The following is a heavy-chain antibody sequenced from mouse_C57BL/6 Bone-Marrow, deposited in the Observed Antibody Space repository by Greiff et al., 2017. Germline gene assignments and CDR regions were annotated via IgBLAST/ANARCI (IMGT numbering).Heavy chain of an antibody. CDR1: GYTFTSYW. V-gene: IGHV1-74*01. J-gene: IGHJ4*01. CDR3: AIPKTQRERMDY. CDR2: IHPSDSDT. Sequence: QVQLQQPGAELVKPGASVKVSCKASGYTFTSYWMHWVKQRPGQGLEWIGRIHPSDSDTNFNQKFKGKATLTVAKSSRTAYRQLSSLTSEDYAVYYCAIPKTQRERMDYWGQGTSVTVSA.